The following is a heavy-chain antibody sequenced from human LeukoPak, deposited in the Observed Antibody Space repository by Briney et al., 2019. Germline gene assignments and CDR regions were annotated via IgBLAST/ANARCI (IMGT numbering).Heavy chain of an antibody. J-gene: IGHJ4*02. V-gene: IGHV4-30-4*01. D-gene: IGHD3-10*01. CDR3: ARRSDYYGSGSYSFLFDY. CDR2: VYYSRST. Sequence: SQTLSLPCTLFGGSISSSDYYWCWIRQPPGKGLEWIGYVYYSRSTYYKQFLKSRVTISIDTSKHQFSLKLSSVTAADTAVYYCARRSDYYGSGSYSFLFDYWGLGTLVTVSS. CDR1: GGSISSSDYY.